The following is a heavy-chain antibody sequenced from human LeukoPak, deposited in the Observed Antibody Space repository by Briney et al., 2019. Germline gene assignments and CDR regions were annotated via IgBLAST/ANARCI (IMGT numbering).Heavy chain of an antibody. Sequence: PSETLSLTCAVSGGSLSSSNWWSWVRQPPGKGLEWIGEIYHSGSTNYNPSLKSRVTISVDKSKSQFSLKLSAVTAADTAVYYCAREAVVNNFREYYFDYWGQGTLVTVSS. CDR1: GGSLSSSNW. CDR2: IYHSGST. CDR3: AREAVVNNFREYYFDY. D-gene: IGHD4-23*01. J-gene: IGHJ4*02. V-gene: IGHV4-4*02.